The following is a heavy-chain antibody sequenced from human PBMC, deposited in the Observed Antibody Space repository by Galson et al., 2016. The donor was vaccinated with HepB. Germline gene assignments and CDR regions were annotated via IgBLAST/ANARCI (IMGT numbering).Heavy chain of an antibody. Sequence: SLRLSCAASGFTFSSYAMNWVRQAPGKGLEWVATLTGSGGGTYYADSVKGRFTISRDNSKNTLYLEMISLRAGDTAVYYCAKVPHNSTGWPREIDYWGQGTLVIVSS. CDR1: GFTFSSYA. V-gene: IGHV3-23*01. CDR2: LTGSGGGT. J-gene: IGHJ4*02. D-gene: IGHD6-25*01. CDR3: AKVPHNSTGWPREIDY.